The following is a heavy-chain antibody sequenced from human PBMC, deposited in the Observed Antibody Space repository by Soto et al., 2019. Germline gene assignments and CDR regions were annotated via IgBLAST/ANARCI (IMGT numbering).Heavy chain of an antibody. CDR1: GYIFTDCY. V-gene: IGHV1-2*02. Sequence: QVQLVQSGAEVEKPGASVKVSCKSSGYIFTDCYIHWVRQAPGKGLEWMGWSDPKNRITNFSERFRSRVTMTPDTSLNMAYMEMRSLTSDDTAVYYCARAAPTTETSTFDYWGQGTPVTVSS. CDR2: SDPKNRIT. J-gene: IGHJ4*02. CDR3: ARAAPTTETSTFDY.